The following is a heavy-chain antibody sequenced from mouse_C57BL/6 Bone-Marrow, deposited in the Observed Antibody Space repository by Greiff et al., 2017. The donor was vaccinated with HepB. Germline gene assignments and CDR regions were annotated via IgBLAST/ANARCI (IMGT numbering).Heavy chain of an antibody. D-gene: IGHD1-1*01. CDR3: ARKIPYYYGSSLYWYFDV. Sequence: VQLQQSGPELVKPGASVKISCKASGYSFTGYYMNWVKQSPEKSLEWIGEINPSTGGTTYNQKFKAKATLTVDKSSSTAYMQLKSLTSEDSAVYYCARKIPYYYGSSLYWYFDVWGTGTTVTVSS. J-gene: IGHJ1*03. CDR2: INPSTGGT. V-gene: IGHV1-42*01. CDR1: GYSFTGYY.